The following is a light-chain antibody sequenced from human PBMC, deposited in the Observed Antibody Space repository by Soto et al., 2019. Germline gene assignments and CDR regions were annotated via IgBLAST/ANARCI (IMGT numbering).Light chain of an antibody. CDR3: QQYCSSLHT. J-gene: IGKJ2*01. CDR2: GAS. Sequence: EIVLPQSPGTLSLSPGERDTLSCRASQSVSSSYLAWYQQKPGQAPRLLIYGASSRATGIPDRFSGSGSGTDFTLTSSRLEPEDFAVYYCQQYCSSLHTFGQGTKLEIK. V-gene: IGKV3-20*01. CDR1: QSVSSSY.